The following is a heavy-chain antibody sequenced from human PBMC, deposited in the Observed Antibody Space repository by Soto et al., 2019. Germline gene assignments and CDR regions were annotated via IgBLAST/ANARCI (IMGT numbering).Heavy chain of an antibody. Sequence: GGSLRLSCAASGVIFSSYGMHWVRQAPGKGLEWVAVISYDGNNKYYAESVKGRFTISRDNSKSTLYLQMDSLRADDTAVYFCAKVKRYGSGPANLDHWGQGTLVTVSS. CDR2: ISYDGNNK. V-gene: IGHV3-30*18. D-gene: IGHD3-10*01. J-gene: IGHJ4*02. CDR3: AKVKRYGSGPANLDH. CDR1: GVIFSSYG.